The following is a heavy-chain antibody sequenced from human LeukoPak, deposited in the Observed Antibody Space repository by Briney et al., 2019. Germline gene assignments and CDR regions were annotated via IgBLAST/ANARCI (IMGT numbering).Heavy chain of an antibody. J-gene: IGHJ4*02. CDR1: GFTFSSYG. V-gene: IGHV3-30*18. CDR3: AKDLGDSSGYYPDY. CDR2: ISYDGGNK. D-gene: IGHD3-22*01. Sequence: GRSLRLSCAASGFTFSSYGMHWVRQAPGKGLEWVAVISYDGGNKYYADSVKGRFTISRDNSKNTLYLQMNSLRAEDTAVYYCAKDLGDSSGYYPDYWGQGTLVTVSS.